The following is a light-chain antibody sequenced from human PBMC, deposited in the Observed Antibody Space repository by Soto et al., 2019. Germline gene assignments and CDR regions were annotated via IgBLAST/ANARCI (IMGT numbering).Light chain of an antibody. CDR3: QQSNNWPWT. V-gene: IGKV3-15*01. CDR2: GAS. Sequence: EIVMTQSPSTLSVSLGERATLSCGASQSVSSNLAWYQQKTGQAPRLLMYGASTRATGIPARFSGSGYGTEFNLTISSLQSEDFAAYYCQQSNNWPWTFGQGTKVDIK. J-gene: IGKJ1*01. CDR1: QSVSSN.